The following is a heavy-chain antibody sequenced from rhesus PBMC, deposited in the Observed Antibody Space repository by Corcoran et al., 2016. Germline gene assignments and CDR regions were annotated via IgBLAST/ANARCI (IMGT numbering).Heavy chain of an antibody. D-gene: IGHD2-21*01. J-gene: IGHJ4*01. CDR3: ARVRGSGYFDY. CDR1: GRSISGGSG. V-gene: IGHV4S7*01. Sequence: QVQLQESGPGLLKPSVTLSLTCAVSGRSISGGSGWGGFRQPAGKGMVWIGSIYSSSGNTYYNPSLKRRVTISTDTSKNQFSLKLSSVTAADTAVYYCARVRGSGYFDYWGQGVLVTVSS. CDR2: IYSSSGNT.